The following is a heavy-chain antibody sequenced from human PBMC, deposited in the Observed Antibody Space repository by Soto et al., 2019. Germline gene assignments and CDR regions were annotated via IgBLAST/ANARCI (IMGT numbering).Heavy chain of an antibody. CDR2: ICTGGTT. D-gene: IGHD5-12*01. CDR3: HGYGY. CDR1: GFTVSSSNY. J-gene: IGHJ4*02. V-gene: IGHV3-53*01. Sequence: EVQLVESGGGLIQPGGSLRLSCVVSGFTVSSSNYMSWVRQAPGKGLEWVSVICTGGTTYYADSVKGRFTISRDNSKNTLYLQMNSLRAEDTAVYYCHGYGYWGQGTLVTVSS.